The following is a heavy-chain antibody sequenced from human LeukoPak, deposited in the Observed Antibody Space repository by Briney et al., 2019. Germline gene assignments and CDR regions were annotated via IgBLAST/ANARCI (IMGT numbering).Heavy chain of an antibody. Sequence: SVKVSCKASGGTFSSYAISWVRQAPGQGLEWMGGIIPIFGTANYAQKFQGRVTITADESTSTAYMELSSLRSEDTAVYYCARSRRQVGSTSCHHPWGQGTLVTVSS. CDR3: ARSRRQVGSTSCHHP. CDR1: GGTFSSYA. V-gene: IGHV1-69*13. J-gene: IGHJ5*02. CDR2: IIPIFGTA. D-gene: IGHD2-2*01.